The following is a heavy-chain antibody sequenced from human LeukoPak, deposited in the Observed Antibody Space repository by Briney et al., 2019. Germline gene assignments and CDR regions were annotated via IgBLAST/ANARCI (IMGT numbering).Heavy chain of an antibody. V-gene: IGHV3-23*01. CDR3: AKSVVVVAAIDY. CDR2: ISGSGGST. D-gene: IGHD2-15*01. Sequence: TGGSLRLSCAASEFTFSSYAMSWVRQAPGKGLEWVSAISGSGGSTYYADSVKGRFTISRDNSKNTLYLQMNSLRAEDTAVYYCAKSVVVVAAIDYWGQGTLVTVSS. J-gene: IGHJ4*02. CDR1: EFTFSSYA.